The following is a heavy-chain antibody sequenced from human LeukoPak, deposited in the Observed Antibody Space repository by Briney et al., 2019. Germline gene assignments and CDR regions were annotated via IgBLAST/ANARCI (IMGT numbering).Heavy chain of an antibody. D-gene: IGHD3-22*01. J-gene: IGHJ4*02. CDR3: ATGSSGYYYFDY. Sequence: ASVKVSRTVSGYTLTELSMHWVRQAPGKGLEWMGGFDPEDGETIYAQKFQGRVTMTEDTSTDTAYMELSSLRSEDTAVYYCATGSSGYYYFDYWGQGTLVTVSS. CDR2: FDPEDGET. V-gene: IGHV1-24*01. CDR1: GYTLTELS.